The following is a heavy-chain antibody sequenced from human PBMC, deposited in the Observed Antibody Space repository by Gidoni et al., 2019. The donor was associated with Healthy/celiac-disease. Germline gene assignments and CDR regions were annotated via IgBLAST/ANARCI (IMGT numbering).Heavy chain of an antibody. Sequence: VQLVESGGGLIQPGGSLRLSCAASGFTVSSNYMSWVRQAPGKGLEWVSVIYSGGSTYYADSVKGRFTISRDNSKNTLYLQMNSLRAEDTAVYYCARDRDIVSTYGMDVWGQGTTVTVSS. J-gene: IGHJ6*02. D-gene: IGHD2-15*01. CDR3: ARDRDIVSTYGMDV. V-gene: IGHV3-53*01. CDR2: IYSGGST. CDR1: GFTVSSNY.